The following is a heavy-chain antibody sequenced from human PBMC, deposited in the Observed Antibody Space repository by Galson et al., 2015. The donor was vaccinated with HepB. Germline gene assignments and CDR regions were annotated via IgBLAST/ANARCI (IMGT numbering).Heavy chain of an antibody. D-gene: IGHD5-24*01. CDR2: INTNTGNP. J-gene: IGHJ4*02. V-gene: IGHV7-4-1*02. CDR3: ARDHLLLPDERHVEMATIILEFDY. CDR1: GYTFTSYA. Sequence: SVKVSCKASGYTFTSYAMNWVRQAPGQGLEWMGWINTNTGNPTYAQGFTGRFVFSLDTSVSTAYLQISSLKAEDTAVYYCARDHLLLPDERHVEMATIILEFDYWGQGTLVTVSS.